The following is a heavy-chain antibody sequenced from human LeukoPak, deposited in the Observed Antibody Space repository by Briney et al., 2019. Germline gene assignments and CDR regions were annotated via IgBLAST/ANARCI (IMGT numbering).Heavy chain of an antibody. CDR2: ISYDGSNK. CDR3: AKDGRAGAKTHGGYYFDY. D-gene: IGHD3-16*01. V-gene: IGHV3-30*18. J-gene: IGHJ4*02. Sequence: GGSLRLSCAASGFTFSRYGMHWVGQAPGKGLEWVAVISYDGSNKYYADSVKGRFTISRDNSKNTLYLQMNSLRAEDTAVYYCAKDGRAGAKTHGGYYFDYWGQGTLVTVSS. CDR1: GFTFSRYG.